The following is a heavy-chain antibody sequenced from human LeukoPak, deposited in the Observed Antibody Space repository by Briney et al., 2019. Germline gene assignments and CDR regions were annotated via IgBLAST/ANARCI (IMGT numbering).Heavy chain of an antibody. V-gene: IGHV4-4*02. CDR1: GGSISSSNW. CDR3: ARNRKTLNGYSSGWQRSIDY. D-gene: IGHD6-19*01. Sequence: SGTLSLTCAVSGGSISSSNWWSWVRQPPGKGLEWIGEIYHSGSTYYNPSLKSRVTISVDTSKNQFSLKLSSVTAADTAVYYCARNRKTLNGYSSGWQRSIDYWGQGTLVTVSS. CDR2: IYHSGST. J-gene: IGHJ4*02.